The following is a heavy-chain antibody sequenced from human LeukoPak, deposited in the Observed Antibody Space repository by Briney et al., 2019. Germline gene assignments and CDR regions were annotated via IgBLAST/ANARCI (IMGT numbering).Heavy chain of an antibody. V-gene: IGHV4-39*07. CDR1: GGSISSSSYY. J-gene: IGHJ4*02. CDR2: IYYSGST. D-gene: IGHD5-12*01. CDR3: ARVAHYSGYAIDY. Sequence: SETLSLTCTVSGGSISSSSYYWGWIRQPPGKGLEWIGSIYYSGSTYYNPSLKSRVTISVDTSKNQFSLKLSSVTAADTAVYYCARVAHYSGYAIDYWGQGTLVTVSS.